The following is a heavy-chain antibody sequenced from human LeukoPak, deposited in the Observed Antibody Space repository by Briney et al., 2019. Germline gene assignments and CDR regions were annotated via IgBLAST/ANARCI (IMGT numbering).Heavy chain of an antibody. D-gene: IGHD3-3*01. Sequence: PGGSLRLSCAASGLPFSNYAMNWVRQAPGKGLEWVSAISTSGDSAYYADSVKGRFTISRDNSKNTLYLQMNSLRAEDTAVYYCAKEGEVLRFLEWLLHYYFDYWGQGTLVTVSS. J-gene: IGHJ4*02. CDR2: ISTSGDSA. CDR3: AKEGEVLRFLEWLLHYYFDY. V-gene: IGHV3-23*01. CDR1: GLPFSNYA.